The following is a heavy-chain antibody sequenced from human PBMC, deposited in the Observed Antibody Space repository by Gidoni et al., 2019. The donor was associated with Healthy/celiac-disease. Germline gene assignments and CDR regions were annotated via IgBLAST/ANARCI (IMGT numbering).Heavy chain of an antibody. V-gene: IGHV5-51*03. J-gene: IGHJ6*02. CDR3: ATQTRVSYYDFWSGYDYYYGMDV. Sequence: EVQLVQSGAEVKKPGESLKISCKGSGYSFTSYWIGWVRQMPGKGLEWMGIIYPGDSDTRYSPSFQGQVTISADKSISTAYLQWSSLKASDTAMYYCATQTRVSYYDFWSGYDYYYGMDVWGQGTTVTVSS. D-gene: IGHD3-3*01. CDR1: GYSFTSYW. CDR2: IYPGDSDT.